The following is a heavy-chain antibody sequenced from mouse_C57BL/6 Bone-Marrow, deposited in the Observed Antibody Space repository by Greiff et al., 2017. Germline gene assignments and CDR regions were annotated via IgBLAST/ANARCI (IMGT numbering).Heavy chain of an antibody. V-gene: IGHV2-2*01. CDR2: IWSGGST. CDR3: ARGGLRRLAY. CDR1: GFSLTSYG. D-gene: IGHD2-4*01. J-gene: IGHJ3*01. Sequence: QVPLQQSGPGLVQPSQSLSITFPVSGFSLTSYGVNWVRPSPGKGLVLLGVIWSGGSTAYNAAFISRLSISKDNSKSQVFFKMNRLQADDTSIYYCARGGLRRLAYWGQGTLVTVSA.